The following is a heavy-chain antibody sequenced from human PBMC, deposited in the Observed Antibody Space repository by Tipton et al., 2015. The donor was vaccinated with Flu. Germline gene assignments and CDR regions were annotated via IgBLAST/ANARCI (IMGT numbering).Heavy chain of an antibody. V-gene: IGHV5-51*01. J-gene: IGHJ4*02. CDR3: GIQAYRGTGRPPFAF. CDR1: GFTFTDYW. D-gene: IGHD3-10*01. Sequence: VQLVQSGAEVKKPGESLKISCEGSGFTFTDYWIGWVRQMPGKGLEWMGMIYPGDSETRYGPSFQGQVTISADRSVSTAYLQWSSLRASDTAMYYCGIQAYRGTGRPPFAFGGQGALVTVSS. CDR2: IYPGDSET.